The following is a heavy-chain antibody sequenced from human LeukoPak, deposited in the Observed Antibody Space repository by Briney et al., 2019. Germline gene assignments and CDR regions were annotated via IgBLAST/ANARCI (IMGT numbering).Heavy chain of an antibody. Sequence: GGSLRLSCAASGFTFNSYEMNWVRQAPGKGLEWVSYISRSGNNIYYADSVKGRFTISRDNAKNSLHLQMNSLRAEDTAVYYCARDHDYWGQGTLVTVSS. V-gene: IGHV3-48*03. CDR3: ARDHDY. CDR1: GFTFNSYE. CDR2: ISRSGNNI. J-gene: IGHJ4*02.